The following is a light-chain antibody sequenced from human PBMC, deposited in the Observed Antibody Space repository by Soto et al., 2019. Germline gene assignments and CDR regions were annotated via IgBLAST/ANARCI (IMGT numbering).Light chain of an antibody. J-gene: IGKJ4*01. CDR3: QQFNNYPLT. Sequence: AIQMTQSPSSLSASVGDRVTIICRASQGIRNDLGWYQQKPGKAPKVLIYSTSNLQSGVPSRFSGSGSGTDFTLTISSLQPEDFATYYCQQFNNYPLTFGGGTKVDI. CDR2: STS. CDR1: QGIRND. V-gene: IGKV1-6*01.